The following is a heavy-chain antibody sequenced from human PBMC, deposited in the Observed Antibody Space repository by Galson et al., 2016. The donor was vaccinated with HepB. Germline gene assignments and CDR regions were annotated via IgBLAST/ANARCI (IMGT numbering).Heavy chain of an antibody. D-gene: IGHD4-17*01. V-gene: IGHV4-4*07. J-gene: IGHJ4*02. CDR1: GASISSHY. CDR3: VRVLRNDYGDYYFDY. Sequence: SETLSLTCNVSGASISSHYWSWIRQSAERGLEWIGRLYTSGSTLYNPSLKSRVTMSADTSKDQLSLELTSVSAADTAIYYCVRVLRNDYGDYYFDYWGRGTLVTVSS. CDR2: LYTSGST.